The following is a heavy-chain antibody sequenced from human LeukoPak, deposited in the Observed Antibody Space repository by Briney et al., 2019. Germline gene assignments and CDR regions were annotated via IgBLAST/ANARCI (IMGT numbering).Heavy chain of an antibody. Sequence: ASVKVSCKASGYTFNGYYIHWVRQAPGQGLEWMGWINPNTGDRNYAQKFQGRVTVTRDTSISTAYMELSRLRSDDTAVYYCARSRMSDAFDIWGQGTMVTVSS. D-gene: IGHD2/OR15-2a*01. CDR2: INPNTGDR. CDR3: ARSRMSDAFDI. V-gene: IGHV1-2*02. J-gene: IGHJ3*02. CDR1: GYTFNGYY.